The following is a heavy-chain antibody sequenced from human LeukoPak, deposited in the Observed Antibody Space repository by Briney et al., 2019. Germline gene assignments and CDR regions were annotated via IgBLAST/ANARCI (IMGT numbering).Heavy chain of an antibody. D-gene: IGHD6-13*01. CDR2: IGTSGDT. V-gene: IGHV3-23*01. CDR3: ATKAVGNYPYDY. J-gene: IGHJ4*02. CDR1: GFTFSNSS. Sequence: GGSLRLSCAAAGFTFSNSSMNWVRQARGKGLEWVSTIGTSGDTYYADSVTGRFTISRDISKNTVYQQMTSLRAEDTALYYCATKAVGNYPYDYWGQGTLVTVSP.